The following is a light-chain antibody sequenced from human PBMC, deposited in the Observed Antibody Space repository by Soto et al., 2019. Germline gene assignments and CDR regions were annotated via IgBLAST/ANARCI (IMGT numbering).Light chain of an antibody. CDR2: TAS. J-gene: IGKJ4*01. V-gene: IGKV1-12*01. CDR1: QDINKW. Sequence: DIQMTQSPSSVSASVGDRVTITCRASQDINKWLAWYQQKPGLAPNLVIYTASRLHGGGPSRFSGSASGTDFTLTISSLQPEDVETYYCQQGKRFQLTFGGGTKADI. CDR3: QQGKRFQLT.